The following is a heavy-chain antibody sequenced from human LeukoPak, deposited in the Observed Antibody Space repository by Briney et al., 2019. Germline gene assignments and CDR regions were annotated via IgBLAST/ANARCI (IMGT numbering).Heavy chain of an antibody. CDR2: IYTSGST. D-gene: IGHD3-16*02. V-gene: IGHV4-61*02. J-gene: IGHJ4*02. CDR3: ASLYDYVWGSYRYLVDY. CDR1: GGSISSGSYY. Sequence: SETLSLTCTVSGGSISSGSYYWSWIRQPARKGLEWIGRIYTSGSTNYNPSLKSRVTISVDTSKNQFSLKLSSVTAADTAVYYCASLYDYVWGSYRYLVDYWGQGTLVTVSS.